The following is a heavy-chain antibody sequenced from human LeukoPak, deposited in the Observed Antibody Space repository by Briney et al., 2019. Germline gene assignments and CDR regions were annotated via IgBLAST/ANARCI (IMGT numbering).Heavy chain of an antibody. CDR3: AKGKVNHDGALDA. CDR2: IIPILGIA. Sequence: SVKVSCKASGGTFSSYAISWVRQAPGQGLEWMGRIIPILGIANYAQKFQGRVTITADKSTSTAYMELSSLRSEDTAVYYCAKGKVNHDGALDAWGQGTLVTVSS. CDR1: GGTFSSYA. J-gene: IGHJ3*01. D-gene: IGHD2-21*01. V-gene: IGHV1-69*04.